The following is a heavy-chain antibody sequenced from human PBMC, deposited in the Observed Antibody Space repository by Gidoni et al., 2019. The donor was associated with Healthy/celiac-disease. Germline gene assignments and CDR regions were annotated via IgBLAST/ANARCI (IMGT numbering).Heavy chain of an antibody. CDR1: GFTFSSYS. J-gene: IGHJ6*02. Sequence: EVQLVESGGGLVKPGGSLRLSCAASGFTFSSYSMNWVRQAPGKGLEWVSSISSSSSYIYYADSVKGRFTISRDNAKNSLYLQMNSLRAEDTAVYYCARVGVWFGELYYYGMDVWGQGTTVTVSS. CDR3: ARVGVWFGELYYYGMDV. CDR2: ISSSSSYI. D-gene: IGHD3-10*01. V-gene: IGHV3-21*01.